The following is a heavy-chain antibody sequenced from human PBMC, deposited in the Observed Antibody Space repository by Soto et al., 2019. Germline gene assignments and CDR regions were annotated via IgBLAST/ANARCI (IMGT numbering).Heavy chain of an antibody. V-gene: IGHV5-51*01. D-gene: IGHD1-26*01. CDR3: ARRSGIVGAYDAFDI. CDR1: GYSFTSYW. CDR2: SYPGNSDT. Sequence: GESLKISCKGSGYSFTSYWIGWVRQMPGKGLEGMGCSYPGNSDTRYSPSFQGQVTISADKFISTAYLQWSSLKASDNGMYDFARRSGIVGAYDAFDIWGQGTMVTVSS. J-gene: IGHJ3*02.